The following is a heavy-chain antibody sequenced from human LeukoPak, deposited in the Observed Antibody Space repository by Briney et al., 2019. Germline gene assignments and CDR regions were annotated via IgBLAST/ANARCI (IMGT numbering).Heavy chain of an antibody. CDR2: INPNSGGT. J-gene: IGHJ4*02. CDR3: ARGQKSGFCDGDHCYSLDF. V-gene: IGHV1-2*02. CDR1: GDTFTGYY. D-gene: IGHD2-21*02. Sequence: ASVKVSCKASGDTFTGYYVHWVRQAPGQGLEWMGWINPNSGGTKYAQNFQDRVTMTRDTSISTAYVELRRLGSDDTAVYYCARGQKSGFCDGDHCYSLDFWGQGTLVTVSS.